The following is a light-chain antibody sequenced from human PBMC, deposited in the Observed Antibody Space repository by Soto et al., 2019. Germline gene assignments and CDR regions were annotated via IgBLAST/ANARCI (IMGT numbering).Light chain of an antibody. CDR1: QSVLYSSNNKNY. Sequence: DIVMTQSPDSLAVSLGERATINCKSSQSVLYSSNNKNYLAWYQQKPGQPPKVLIYWASTRQSGVPDRFSGSGSGTDFTLTISSLQAEDVAVYYCHQYYTSQFTFGPGTKVDIK. CDR3: HQYYTSQFT. CDR2: WAS. J-gene: IGKJ3*01. V-gene: IGKV4-1*01.